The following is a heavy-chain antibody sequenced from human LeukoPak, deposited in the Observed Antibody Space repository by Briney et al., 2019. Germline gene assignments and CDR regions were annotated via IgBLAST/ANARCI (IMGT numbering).Heavy chain of an antibody. CDR3: ARSIVATNGGDY. Sequence: RGSLRLSCAASGFTFSSYSMNWVRQAPGKRLEWVSSISSSSSYIYYADSVKGRFTISRDNAKNSLYLQMNSLRAEDTAVYYCARSIVATNGGDYWGQGTLVTVSS. J-gene: IGHJ4*02. CDR1: GFTFSSYS. V-gene: IGHV3-21*01. CDR2: ISSSSSYI. D-gene: IGHD5-12*01.